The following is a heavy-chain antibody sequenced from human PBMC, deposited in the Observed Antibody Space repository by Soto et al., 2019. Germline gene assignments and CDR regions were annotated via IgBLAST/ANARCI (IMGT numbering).Heavy chain of an antibody. V-gene: IGHV3-23*01. CDR1: GFTFSSYA. D-gene: IGHD3-10*01. CDR3: AAQVPRITMVRGVIWENGMDV. CDR2: ISGSGGST. Sequence: AXGSLRLSCAASGFTFSSYAMSWVRQAPGRGLEWVSAISGSGGSTYYADSVKGRFTISRDNSKNTLYLQMNSLRAEDTAVYYCAAQVPRITMVRGVIWENGMDVWGQGTTVTVSS. J-gene: IGHJ6*02.